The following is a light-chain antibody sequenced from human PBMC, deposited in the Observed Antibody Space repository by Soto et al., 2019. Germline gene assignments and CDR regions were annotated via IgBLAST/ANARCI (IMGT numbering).Light chain of an antibody. J-gene: IGLJ1*01. CDR3: CSYAGTYTFD. V-gene: IGLV2-11*01. Sequence: ALTQPRSVSGSPGQSVTISCTGTSSDVGGYNYVSWYQQHPGKAPKVMIYDVSKRPSGVPDRFSGSKSGNTASLTISGLQAEDEADYYCCSYAGTYTFDFGTGTKVT. CDR1: SSDVGGYNY. CDR2: DVS.